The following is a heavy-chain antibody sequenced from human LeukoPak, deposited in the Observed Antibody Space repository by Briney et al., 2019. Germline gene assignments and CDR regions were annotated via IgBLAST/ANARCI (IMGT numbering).Heavy chain of an antibody. Sequence: GGSLRLSCAASGFTFRNHGLHWVRQAPGKGLEWVAVTWSDRDDQYYADSVKGRFTISRDNSKNTLNLQMNSLRVEDTALYYCARGVGNGYSGYGFRWYDLWGQGTLVTVSS. D-gene: IGHD5-12*01. V-gene: IGHV3-33*01. J-gene: IGHJ5*02. CDR3: ARGVGNGYSGYGFRWYDL. CDR1: GFTFRNHG. CDR2: TWSDRDDQ.